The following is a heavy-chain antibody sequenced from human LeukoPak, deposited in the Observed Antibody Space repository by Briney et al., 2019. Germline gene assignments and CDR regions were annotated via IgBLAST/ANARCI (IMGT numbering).Heavy chain of an antibody. CDR2: INTDGSST. V-gene: IGHV3-74*01. D-gene: IGHD2-2*02. CDR1: GFTFSSYW. J-gene: IGHJ5*02. Sequence: GGSLRLSCAASGFTFSSYWMHWVRQAPGKGLVWVSRINTDGSSTSYADSVKGRFTISRDNAKNTLYLQMNSLRAEDTAVYYCARLFSCTSDTCYNGFDPWGQGTLVTVSS. CDR3: ARLFSCTSDTCYNGFDP.